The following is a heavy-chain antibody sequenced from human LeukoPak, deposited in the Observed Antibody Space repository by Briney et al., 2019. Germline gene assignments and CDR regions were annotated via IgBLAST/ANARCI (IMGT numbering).Heavy chain of an antibody. V-gene: IGHV4-59*06. CDR3: ASVQGYCSGGSCSDDY. CDR2: IYYSGST. CDR1: GGSISSYY. D-gene: IGHD2-15*01. J-gene: IGHJ4*02. Sequence: SETLSLNCTVSGGSISSYYWSWIRQPPGKGLEWIGYIYYSGSTYYNPSLKSRVTISVDTSKNQFSLKLSSVTAADTAVYYCASVQGYCSGGSCSDDYWGQGTLVTVSS.